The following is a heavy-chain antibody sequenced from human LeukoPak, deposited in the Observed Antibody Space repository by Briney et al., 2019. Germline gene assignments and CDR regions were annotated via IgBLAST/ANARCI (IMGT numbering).Heavy chain of an antibody. CDR2: FDPEDGET. D-gene: IGHD3-10*01. Sequence: ASVKVSCKASGYTFTSYGISWVRQAPGKGLEWMGGFDPEDGETIYAQKFQGRVTMTEDTSTDTAYMELSSLRSEDTAVYYCATDVDYYGSGTNHYGMDVWGQGTTVTVSS. J-gene: IGHJ6*02. CDR1: GYTFTSYG. CDR3: ATDVDYYGSGTNHYGMDV. V-gene: IGHV1-24*01.